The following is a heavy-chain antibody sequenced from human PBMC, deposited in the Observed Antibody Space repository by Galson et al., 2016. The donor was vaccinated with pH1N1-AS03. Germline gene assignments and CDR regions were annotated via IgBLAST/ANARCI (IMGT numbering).Heavy chain of an antibody. V-gene: IGHV3-30*02. J-gene: IGHJ4*02. D-gene: IGHD6-13*01. CDR2: IWSDGSVK. CDR3: AKTVEYTSSWNPFDY. CDR1: GFTFNRYG. Sequence: SLRLSCAASGFTFNRYGMHWVRQAPGKGLEWVAFIWSDGSVKYYEDSVKGRFAISRDNSNNTLSLQMNSLRPEDTAVYYCAKTVEYTSSWNPFDYWGQGTLVTVSS.